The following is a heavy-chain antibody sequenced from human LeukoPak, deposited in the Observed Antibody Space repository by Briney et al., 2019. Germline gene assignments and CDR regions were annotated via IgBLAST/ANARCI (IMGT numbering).Heavy chain of an antibody. Sequence: GPLRVSRTASLYTFTPSGISTGREAPGHGREWMGGFSGHNGNTQYAQKIQDRVTMTTETATKTAHMELRNLRSDDAASYYCARDSTVTGYLGEDGIDVWGEGATVTVSA. J-gene: IGHJ6*01. CDR3: ARDSTVTGYLGEDGIDV. CDR1: LYTFTPSG. V-gene: IGHV1-18*01. CDR2: FSGHNGNT. D-gene: IGHD3-9*01.